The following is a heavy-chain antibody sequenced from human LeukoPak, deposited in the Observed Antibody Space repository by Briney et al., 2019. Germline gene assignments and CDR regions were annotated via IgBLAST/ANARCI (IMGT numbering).Heavy chain of an antibody. CDR1: GFAFNFYA. J-gene: IGHJ4*02. Sequence: PGGSLRLSCAASGFAFNFYAMSWVRQAPGKGLEWVSFISSSSSYTKYADSVKGRFTISRDNAKNSLHLQMNSLRAEDTAVYYCARDYPTTKGPWGQGTLVTVSS. V-gene: IGHV3-11*06. D-gene: IGHD1-1*01. CDR2: ISSSSSYT. CDR3: ARDYPTTKGP.